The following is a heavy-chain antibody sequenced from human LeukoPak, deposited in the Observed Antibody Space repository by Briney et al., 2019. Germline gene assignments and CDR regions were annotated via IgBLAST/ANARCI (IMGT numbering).Heavy chain of an antibody. CDR3: ARRAARYDFWSGYPNWFDP. CDR2: INHSGST. CDR1: GGSFSGYY. V-gene: IGHV4-34*01. Sequence: SETLSPTCAVYGGSFSGYYWSWIRQPPGKGLEWIGEINHSGSTNYNPSLKSRVTISVDTSKNQFSLKLSSVTAADTAVYYCARRAARYDFWSGYPNWFDPWGQGTLVTVSS. D-gene: IGHD3-3*01. J-gene: IGHJ5*02.